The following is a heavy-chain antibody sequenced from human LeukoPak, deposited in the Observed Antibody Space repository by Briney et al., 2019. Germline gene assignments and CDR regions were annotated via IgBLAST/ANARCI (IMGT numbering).Heavy chain of an antibody. D-gene: IGHD4-17*01. CDR2: IYSDGST. J-gene: IGHJ6*03. V-gene: IGHV3-53*01. CDR3: ARDHSTTVTSYYYYYYMDV. CDR1: GFTVSSNY. Sequence: GGSLRLSCAASGFTVSSNYMSWVRQAPGKGLEWVSVIYSDGSTYYADSVKGRFTISRDNSKNTLYLQMNSLRAEDTAVYYCARDHSTTVTSYYYYYYMDVWGKGTTVTVSS.